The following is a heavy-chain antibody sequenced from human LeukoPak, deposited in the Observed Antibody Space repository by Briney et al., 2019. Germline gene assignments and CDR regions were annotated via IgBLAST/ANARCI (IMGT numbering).Heavy chain of an antibody. CDR2: ISGSGGST. CDR1: GFTFSSYA. J-gene: IGHJ4*02. D-gene: IGHD3-22*01. Sequence: PGGSLRLSCAASGFTFSSYAMSWVRQAPGKGLELVSAISGSGGSTYYADSVKGRFTISRDNSRNTLYLQMNSLRAEDTAVYYCAKGGSFYYDTSGYLYWGQGTLVTVSS. CDR3: AKGGSFYYDTSGYLY. V-gene: IGHV3-23*01.